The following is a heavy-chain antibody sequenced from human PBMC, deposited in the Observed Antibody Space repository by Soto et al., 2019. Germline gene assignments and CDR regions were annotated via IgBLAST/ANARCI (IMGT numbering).Heavy chain of an antibody. Sequence: SVKVSCKASGGTFSSYTISWVRQAPGQGLEWMGRIIPILGIANYAQKFQGRVTITADKSTSTAYMELSSLRSEDTAVYYCATGYSYGSVYFDYWGQETLVTVSS. CDR1: GGTFSSYT. V-gene: IGHV1-69*02. D-gene: IGHD5-18*01. CDR2: IIPILGIA. J-gene: IGHJ4*02. CDR3: ATGYSYGSVYFDY.